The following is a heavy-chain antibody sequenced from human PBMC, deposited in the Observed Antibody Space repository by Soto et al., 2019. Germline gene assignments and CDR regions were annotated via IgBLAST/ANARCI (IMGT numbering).Heavy chain of an antibody. CDR1: GGSISSSSYY. Sequence: SETLSLTCTVSGGSISSSSYYWGWIRQPPGKGLEWIGSIYYSGSTYYNPSLKSRVTISVDTSKNQFSLKLSSVTAADTAVYYCSMVPGSLGYFDYWGQGTLVTVSS. J-gene: IGHJ4*02. CDR3: SMVPGSLGYFDY. V-gene: IGHV4-39*01. CDR2: IYYSGST. D-gene: IGHD3-10*01.